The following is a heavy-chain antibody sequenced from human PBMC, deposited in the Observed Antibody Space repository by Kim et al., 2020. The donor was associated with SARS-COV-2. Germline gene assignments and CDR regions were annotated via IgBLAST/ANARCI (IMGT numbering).Heavy chain of an antibody. J-gene: IGHJ4*02. CDR3: AGGHRNDFDY. CDR2: NS. V-gene: IGHV1-18*01. Sequence: NSNPAQNLQGRVTLTTDTSTSTAYMELRSLRSDDTAVYYCAGGHRNDFDYWGQGTLVTVSS. D-gene: IGHD4-4*01.